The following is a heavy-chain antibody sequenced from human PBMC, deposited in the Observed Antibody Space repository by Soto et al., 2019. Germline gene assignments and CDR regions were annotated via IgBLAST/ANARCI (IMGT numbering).Heavy chain of an antibody. J-gene: IGHJ4*02. CDR1: GDSFTNYD. CDR2: ISPYNGDT. D-gene: IGHD2-2*01. Sequence: ASVKVSCKASGDSFTNYDISWVRQAPGQGLEWMGWISPYNGDTNYAQKLQGRVTMTTDTSTSTAYMELRSLRSDDAAVYYCARYCSSNSCEHYFDYWGKGTLVTVSS. V-gene: IGHV1-18*01. CDR3: ARYCSSNSCEHYFDY.